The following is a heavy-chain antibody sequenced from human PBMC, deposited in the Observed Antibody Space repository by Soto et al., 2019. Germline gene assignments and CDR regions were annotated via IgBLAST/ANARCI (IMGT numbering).Heavy chain of an antibody. D-gene: IGHD6-19*01. V-gene: IGHV1-69*01. Sequence: QVQLVQSGAEVKKPGSSVKVSCKASGGTFSSYAISWVRQAPGQGLEWMGGIIPIFGTANYAQKFQGRVTNTADESTSTAYIELSSLRSEDTAVYYGARDLVAGSHDYYGMDVWGQGTTVTVS. J-gene: IGHJ6*02. CDR2: IIPIFGTA. CDR3: ARDLVAGSHDYYGMDV. CDR1: GGTFSSYA.